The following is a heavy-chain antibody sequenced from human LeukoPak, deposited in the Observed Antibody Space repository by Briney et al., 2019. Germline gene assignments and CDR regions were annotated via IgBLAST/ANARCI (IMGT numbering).Heavy chain of an antibody. CDR3: AKDPGDGDYFFFYDMDL. CDR2: MTGISGST. V-gene: IGHV3-23*01. CDR1: GFTFIAYA. J-gene: IGHJ6*04. Sequence: GGSLRLSCAASGFTFIAYAMNWVRQAPGEGLEWLSAMTGISGSTYYADSVKGRFTISRDTSKNTLYLEMNSLRVEDTAIYYCAKDPGDGDYFFFYDMDLWGKGSAVTVCS. D-gene: IGHD4-17*01.